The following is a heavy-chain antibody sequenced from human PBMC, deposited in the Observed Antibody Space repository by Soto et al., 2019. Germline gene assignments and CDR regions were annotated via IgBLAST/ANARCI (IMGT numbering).Heavy chain of an antibody. J-gene: IGHJ4*02. CDR3: PRVYCSGGSCLDFDY. Sequence: GGSLRLSCAASGFTFTTFSMTWVRQAPGKGLEWVSSVSSSSSYIYYADSVKGRFTISRDNAKNSHYLQMNSLRAEDTAIYYCPRVYCSGGSCLDFDYWGQGALVTVSS. CDR2: VSSSSSYI. V-gene: IGHV3-21*01. D-gene: IGHD2-15*01. CDR1: GFTFTTFS.